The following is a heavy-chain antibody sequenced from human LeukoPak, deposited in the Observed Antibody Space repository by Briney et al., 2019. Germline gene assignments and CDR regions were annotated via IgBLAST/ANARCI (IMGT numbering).Heavy chain of an antibody. J-gene: IGHJ4*02. D-gene: IGHD6-13*01. CDR3: ARDGDSSSWFQKGYFAY. Sequence: ASVKVSCKVSGYTFTSYYMQWVRQAPGQEFEWMGIINPSGGSTSYAQKFQGRVNMTRDTSTSTVYMELSSLRSEDTAVYYCARDGDSSSWFQKGYFAYWGQGTLVTVSS. CDR1: GYTFTSYY. CDR2: INPSGGST. V-gene: IGHV1-46*01.